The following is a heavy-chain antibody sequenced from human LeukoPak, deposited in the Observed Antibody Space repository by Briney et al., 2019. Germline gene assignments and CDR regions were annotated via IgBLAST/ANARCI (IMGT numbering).Heavy chain of an antibody. V-gene: IGHV1-2*02. CDR3: ARGGSTDSIHSCGGNCYFLDY. Sequence: ASVKVSCKASGYTFTAYYIHWVRQAPGQGLEWMGWINPNTGATHHAQKFLGRVTLTRDTSISTAYMELSSLIDDTAVYYCARGGSTDSIHSCGGNCYFLDYWGQGTLVTVSS. J-gene: IGHJ4*02. D-gene: IGHD2-21*02. CDR1: GYTFTAYY. CDR2: INPNTGAT.